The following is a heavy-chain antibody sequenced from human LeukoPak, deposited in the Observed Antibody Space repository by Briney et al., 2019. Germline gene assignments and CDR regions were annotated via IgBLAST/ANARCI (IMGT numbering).Heavy chain of an antibody. Sequence: GGSLRLSCAASGFTFSSYAMTWVRQAPGKGLEWVSAISGGGGSTYYADSVKGRFTISRDNSKNTLYLQMNSLRAEDTAVYYCAKGIYDSSGYPFDYWGQGTLVTVSS. V-gene: IGHV3-23*01. D-gene: IGHD3-22*01. CDR1: GFTFSSYA. J-gene: IGHJ4*02. CDR2: ISGGGGST. CDR3: AKGIYDSSGYPFDY.